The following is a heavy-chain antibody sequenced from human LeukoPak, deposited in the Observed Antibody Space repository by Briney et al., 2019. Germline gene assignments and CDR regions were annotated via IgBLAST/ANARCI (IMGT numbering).Heavy chain of an antibody. J-gene: IGHJ4*02. Sequence: AGGSLRLSCAASGFTFNKYWMTWVRQAPGKGLEWVANINEDGSEEYYVDSVKGRFTISRDNAKNSLYLQMNSLRAEDMAVYYCARDATRGGDFDYWGQGTVVTVSS. CDR3: ARDATRGGDFDY. D-gene: IGHD3-16*01. CDR1: GFTFNKYW. V-gene: IGHV3-7*01. CDR2: INEDGSEE.